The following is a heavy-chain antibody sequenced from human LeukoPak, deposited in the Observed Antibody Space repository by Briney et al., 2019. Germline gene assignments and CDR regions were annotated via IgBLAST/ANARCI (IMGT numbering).Heavy chain of an antibody. J-gene: IGHJ4*02. V-gene: IGHV3-23*01. CDR3: AKGQELDDGVFDS. Sequence: GGSLRLSCAASGFTFSSIAMSWVRQAPGKGLEWISAIRSNGETVYNADSVKGRFTISRDNSRQTLFLQMSSLRVEDTATYYCAKGQELDDGVFDSWGQGTLVTVSS. D-gene: IGHD1-1*01. CDR1: GFTFSSIA. CDR2: IRSNGETV.